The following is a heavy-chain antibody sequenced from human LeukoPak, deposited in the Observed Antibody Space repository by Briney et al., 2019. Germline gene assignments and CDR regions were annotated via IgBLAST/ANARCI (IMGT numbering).Heavy chain of an antibody. CDR2: IRSETDGGTT. CDR1: GFTFSSYE. CDR3: TTAAFH. J-gene: IGHJ1*01. D-gene: IGHD6-25*01. Sequence: GGSLRLSCAASGFTFSSYEMNWVRQAPGKGLEWVGHIRSETDGGTTDYAAPVKGRFTISRDDSKSTLYLQMNSLKTEDTAVYYCTTAAFHWGQGTLVTVSS. V-gene: IGHV3-15*01.